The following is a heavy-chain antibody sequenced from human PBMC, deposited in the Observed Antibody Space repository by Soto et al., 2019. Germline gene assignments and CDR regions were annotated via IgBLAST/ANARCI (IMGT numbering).Heavy chain of an antibody. CDR2: ISAYNGNT. CDR1: GYTFTSYG. J-gene: IGHJ4*02. D-gene: IGHD3-22*01. CDR3: ARLGDYDSSGYYFDALFFDY. Sequence: ASVKVSCKASGYTFTSYGITWVRQAPGQGLEWMGWISAYNGNTNYAQRLRGRVTMTTDTSTSTAYMELRSLRSDDTAVYYCARLGDYDSSGYYFDALFFDYWGQGTLVTVSS. V-gene: IGHV1-18*01.